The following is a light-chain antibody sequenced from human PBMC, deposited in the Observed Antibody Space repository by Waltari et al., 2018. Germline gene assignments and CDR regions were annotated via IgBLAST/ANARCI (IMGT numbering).Light chain of an antibody. CDR2: GAS. Sequence: EIVMTQSPATLSVSPGERATLSCRASQSVSSNLAWYQQKPGQAPRLLIYGASTRATGIPARFSGSGSGTEFTLTVSSMQSEDFAVYYCQQYNNWPPVTFGQGTKVEIK. J-gene: IGKJ1*01. CDR3: QQYNNWPPVT. CDR1: QSVSSN. V-gene: IGKV3-15*01.